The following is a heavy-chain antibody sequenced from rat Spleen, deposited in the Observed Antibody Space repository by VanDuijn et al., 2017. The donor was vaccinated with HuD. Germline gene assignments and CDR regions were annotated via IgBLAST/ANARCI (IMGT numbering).Heavy chain of an antibody. CDR3: ARRHYGYTDYFDN. J-gene: IGHJ2*01. D-gene: IGHD1-9*01. CDR2: IIYDGSST. V-gene: IGHV5-17*01. Sequence: EVQLVESGGGLVQPGRSLKLSCAASGFTFSDYAMAWVRQAPKKGLEWVATIIYDGSSTYSRDSVKGRFTISRENAKSTLSLQMDSLRSEDTATYYCARRHYGYTDYFDNWGQGVMVTVSS. CDR1: GFTFSDYA.